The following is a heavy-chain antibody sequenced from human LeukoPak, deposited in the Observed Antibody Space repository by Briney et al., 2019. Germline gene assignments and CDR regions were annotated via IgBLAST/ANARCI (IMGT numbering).Heavy chain of an antibody. J-gene: IGHJ4*02. CDR1: GFTFSSYA. V-gene: IGHV3-23*01. D-gene: IGHD4-11*01. CDR2: ISGSGGST. CDR3: AKDGRPSTTTVKTYYFDY. Sequence: HPGGSLRLSCAASGFTFSSYAMSWVRQAPGKGLEWVSAISGSGGSTYYADSVKGRFTISRDNSKNTLYLQMNSLRAEDTAVYYCAKDGRPSTTTVKTYYFDYWGQGTLVTVSS.